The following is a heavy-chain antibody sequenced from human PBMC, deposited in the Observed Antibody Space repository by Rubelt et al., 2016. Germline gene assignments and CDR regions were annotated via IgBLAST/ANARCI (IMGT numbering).Heavy chain of an antibody. CDR1: GYTFTTYG. D-gene: IGHD2-2*01. J-gene: IGHJ5*02. Sequence: QVQLVQSGAEVKKPGASVKVSCKASGYTFTTYGISWVRQAPGQGLEWMGWIRTYNGNTNYAQKIQVRVTMPTDTSTSTAYMGLRSLRSDDTAMYFCARGYCSSANCLFNWFDPWGQGTLVTVSS. CDR2: IRTYNGNT. V-gene: IGHV1-18*01. CDR3: ARGYCSSANCLFNWFDP.